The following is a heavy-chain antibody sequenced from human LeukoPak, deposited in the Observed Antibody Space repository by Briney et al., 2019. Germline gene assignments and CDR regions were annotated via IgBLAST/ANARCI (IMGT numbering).Heavy chain of an antibody. CDR2: ISYDGRKK. CDR1: GFTFSSYG. V-gene: IGHV3-30*18. J-gene: IGHJ4*02. Sequence: PGRSLRLSCAASGFTFSSYGMNWVRQAPGKGLEWVAVISYDGRKKYFVDSVKGRFTISRDNSKNTLYLQMSSLRGEDTAVYYCAKARDDYGDYPFDYWGQGILVTVSS. D-gene: IGHD4-17*01. CDR3: AKARDDYGDYPFDY.